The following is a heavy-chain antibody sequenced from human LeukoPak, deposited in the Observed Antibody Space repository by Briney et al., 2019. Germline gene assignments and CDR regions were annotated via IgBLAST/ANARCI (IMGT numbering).Heavy chain of an antibody. CDR1: GGSFSDYY. V-gene: IGHV4-34*01. J-gene: IGHJ6*03. D-gene: IGHD2-15*01. Sequence: PSETLSLTCAVYGGSFSDYYWSWIRQPPGKGLEWIGEINLGGSTHYNPSLKSRVTISVDSSKNQFSLKLSSVTAADTAVYYCARGGYCSGGSCYLTGYMDVWGKGTTVTVSS. CDR2: INLGGST. CDR3: ARGGYCSGGSCYLTGYMDV.